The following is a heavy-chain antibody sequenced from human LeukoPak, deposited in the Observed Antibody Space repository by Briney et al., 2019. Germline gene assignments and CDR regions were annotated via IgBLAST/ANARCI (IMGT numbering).Heavy chain of an antibody. D-gene: IGHD3-22*01. Sequence: GGSLRLSCTASGFAFSSYAMSWVRQAPGVGLEWVSAIDGGGGRTWHADSVRGRFTISRDNSKDTLFMQMNSLRAEDTAAYYCAKDFYDSSGSRYDYWGQGTLVTVSS. CDR1: GFAFSSYA. J-gene: IGHJ4*02. CDR3: AKDFYDSSGSRYDY. V-gene: IGHV3-23*01. CDR2: IDGGGGRT.